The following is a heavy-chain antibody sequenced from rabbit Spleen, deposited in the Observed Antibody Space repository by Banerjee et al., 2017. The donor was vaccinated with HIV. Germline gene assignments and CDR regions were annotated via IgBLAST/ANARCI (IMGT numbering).Heavy chain of an antibody. CDR3: ARSWYGGIAAWGL. V-gene: IGHV1S45*01. J-gene: IGHJ3*01. D-gene: IGHD2-1*01. CDR2: IGNTANI. CDR1: GFSFSTTDH. Sequence: QEQLVESGGGLVQPEGSLTLTCKVSGFSFSTTDHMAWVRQAPGKGLEWIACIGNTANIRYATWAKGRFTISKTSSTTVTLQMTSLTAADSATYFCARSWYGGIAAWGLWGQGTLVT.